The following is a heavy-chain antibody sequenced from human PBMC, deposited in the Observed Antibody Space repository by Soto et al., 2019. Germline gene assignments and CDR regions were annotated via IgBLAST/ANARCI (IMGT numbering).Heavy chain of an antibody. Sequence: PSETLSLTCTVSGGSISSSSYYWGWIRQPPGKGLEWIGSIYYSGSTYYNPSLKSRVTISVDTSKNQFSLKLSSVTAADTAVYYCARHAYSKLAARPPYFDYWGKGTLVTVPS. V-gene: IGHV4-39*01. D-gene: IGHD6-6*01. CDR3: ARHAYSKLAARPPYFDY. J-gene: IGHJ4*02. CDR1: GGSISSSSYY. CDR2: IYYSGST.